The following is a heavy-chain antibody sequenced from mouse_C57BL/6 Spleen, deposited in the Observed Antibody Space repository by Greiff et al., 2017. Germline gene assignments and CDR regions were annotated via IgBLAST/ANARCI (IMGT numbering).Heavy chain of an antibody. CDR3: TRGITGTWYFDV. CDR1: GYTFTSYW. V-gene: IGHV1-5*01. J-gene: IGHJ1*03. CDR2: IYPGNSDT. Sequence: VQLQQSGTVLARPGASVKMSCKTSGYTFTSYWMHWVKQRPGQGLEWIGAIYPGNSDTSYNQKFKGKAKLTAVTSASTAYMELSSLTNEDSAVYYCTRGITGTWYFDVWGTGTTVTVSS. D-gene: IGHD4-1*01.